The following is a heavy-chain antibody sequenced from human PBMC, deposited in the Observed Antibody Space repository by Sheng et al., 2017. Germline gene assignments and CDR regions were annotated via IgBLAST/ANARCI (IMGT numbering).Heavy chain of an antibody. D-gene: IGHD4-17*01. CDR1: GFTFSSYA. CDR3: AKSLFNGDYVIGH. V-gene: IGHV3-23*01. Sequence: EVQLMESGGGLVQPGGSLRLSCEASGFTFSSYALSWVRQAPGKGLEWVSLITRNGGNTYYTDSVRGRFTISRDNSKNTLFLQMNSLRAEDTAVYFCAKSLFNGDYVIGHWGPRILVTVSS. J-gene: IGHJ4*01. CDR2: ITRNGGNT.